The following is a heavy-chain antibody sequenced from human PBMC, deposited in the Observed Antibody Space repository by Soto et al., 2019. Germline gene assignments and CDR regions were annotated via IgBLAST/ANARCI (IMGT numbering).Heavy chain of an antibody. Sequence: QVQLQESGPGLEKPSETLSLTCTVSGGSISSYYWSWIRQPPGKGLEWIGYIYYSGSTNYNPSLKSRVTISVDTSKNQFSLKLSSVTAADTAVYYCARVGAGTAYWGQGTLVTVSS. CDR2: IYYSGST. J-gene: IGHJ4*02. CDR1: GGSISSYY. D-gene: IGHD1-1*01. CDR3: ARVGAGTAY. V-gene: IGHV4-59*01.